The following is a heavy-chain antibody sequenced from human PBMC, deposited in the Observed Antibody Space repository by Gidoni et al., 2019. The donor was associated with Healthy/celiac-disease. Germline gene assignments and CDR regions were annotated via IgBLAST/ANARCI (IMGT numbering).Heavy chain of an antibody. D-gene: IGHD3-22*01. CDR3: AKVYYYDSSGYYYPPLGDYYYYMDV. Sequence: EVQLVESGGGVVQPGGSLRLSCAASGFTFDDYAMHWVRQAPGKGLEWVSLSSGDGGSTYYADSVKGRLTISRDNSKNSLYLQMNSLRTEDTALYYCAKVYYYDSSGYYYPPLGDYYYYMDVWGKGTTVTVSS. CDR1: GFTFDDYA. J-gene: IGHJ6*03. V-gene: IGHV3-43*02. CDR2: SSGDGGST.